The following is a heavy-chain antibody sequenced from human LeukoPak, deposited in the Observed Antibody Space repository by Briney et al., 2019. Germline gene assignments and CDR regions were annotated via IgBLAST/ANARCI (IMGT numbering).Heavy chain of an antibody. J-gene: IGHJ4*02. CDR3: ASSGWDFWSGYQNY. D-gene: IGHD3-3*01. V-gene: IGHV4-30-2*01. CDR1: GGSISSGGYY. Sequence: PSQTLSLTCTVSGGSISSGGYYWSWIRQPPGKGLEWIGYIYHSGSTYYNPSLKSRVTISVDRSKNQFSLKLSSVTAADTAVYYCASSGWDFWSGYQNYWGQGTLVTVSS. CDR2: IYHSGST.